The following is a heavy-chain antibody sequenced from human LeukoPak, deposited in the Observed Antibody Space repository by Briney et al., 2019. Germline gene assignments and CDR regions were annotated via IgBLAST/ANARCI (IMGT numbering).Heavy chain of an antibody. Sequence: SSETLSLTCAVYGGSFSGYYWSWIRQPPGKGLEWIGEINHSGSTNYNPSLKSRVTISVDTSKNQFSLKLSSVTAADTAVYYCARKRARRYYGSGSYYAMDVWGKGTTVTVSS. V-gene: IGHV4-34*01. CDR3: ARKRARRYYGSGSYYAMDV. D-gene: IGHD3-10*01. CDR1: GGSFSGYY. CDR2: INHSGST. J-gene: IGHJ6*04.